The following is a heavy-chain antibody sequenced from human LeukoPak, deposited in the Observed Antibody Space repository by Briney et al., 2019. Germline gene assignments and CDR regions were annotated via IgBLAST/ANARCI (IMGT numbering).Heavy chain of an antibody. CDR3: ARGRGDDFWSGYYENYYYMDV. D-gene: IGHD3-3*01. CDR1: GFTFSSYG. CDR2: IWYDGSNK. V-gene: IGHV3-33*01. J-gene: IGHJ6*03. Sequence: GRSLRLSCAASGFTFSSYGMHWVRQAPGKGLEWVAVIWYDGSNKYYADSVKGRFTISRDNSKNTLYLQMNSLRAEDTAVYYCARGRGDDFWSGYYENYYYMDVWGKGTTATVSS.